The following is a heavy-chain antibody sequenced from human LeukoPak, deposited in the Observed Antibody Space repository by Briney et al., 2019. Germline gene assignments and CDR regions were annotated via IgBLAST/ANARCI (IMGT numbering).Heavy chain of an antibody. V-gene: IGHV1-2*02. D-gene: IGHD2-2*01. Sequence: ASVKVSCKASGYTFTGYYMHWVRQAPGQGLEWMGWINPSSGGTNYSQKFQGRVTMTRDTSISTAYMELSRLRSDDTAVYYCARSGSTLYQLLVGYWGQETLVTVSS. CDR3: ARSGSTLYQLLVGY. CDR2: INPSSGGT. CDR1: GYTFTGYY. J-gene: IGHJ4*02.